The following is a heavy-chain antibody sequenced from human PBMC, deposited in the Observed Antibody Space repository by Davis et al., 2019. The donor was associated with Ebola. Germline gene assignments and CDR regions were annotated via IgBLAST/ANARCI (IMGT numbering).Heavy chain of an antibody. D-gene: IGHD6-19*01. CDR2: ISTSGTTT. Sequence: GGSLRLSCAASGFTFSDYYMNWIRQAPGKGLEWVSYISTSGTTTYYADSVKGRFTISRDNAKNSVYLQMNNLRAEDTAFYYCARSGDSSTWYYSWGQGTLVTVSS. CDR1: GFTFSDYY. V-gene: IGHV3-11*04. J-gene: IGHJ5*02. CDR3: ARSGDSSTWYYS.